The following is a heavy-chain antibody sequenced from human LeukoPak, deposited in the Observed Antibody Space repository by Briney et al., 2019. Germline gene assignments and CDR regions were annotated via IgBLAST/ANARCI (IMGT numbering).Heavy chain of an antibody. CDR3: ARGAGYYDFWSGYYTGNNWFDP. Sequence: SETLSLTCTVSGGSISSYYWSWIRQPAGKGLEWIGRIYTSGSTNYNPSLKSRVTMSVDTSKNQFSLKLSSVTAADTAVYYCARGAGYYDFWSGYYTGNNWFDPWGQGTLVTVSS. V-gene: IGHV4-4*07. CDR1: GGSISSYY. D-gene: IGHD3-3*01. J-gene: IGHJ5*02. CDR2: IYTSGST.